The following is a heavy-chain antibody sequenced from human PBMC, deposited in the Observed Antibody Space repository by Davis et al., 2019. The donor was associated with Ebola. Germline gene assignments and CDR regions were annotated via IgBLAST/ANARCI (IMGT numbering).Heavy chain of an antibody. CDR3: ASQHGSGSYYLRY. CDR1: GFTFSSYW. V-gene: IGHV3-7*01. Sequence: GSLRLSCAASGFTFSSYWMSWVRQAPGKGLEWVANIKQDGSEKYYVDSVKGRFTISRDNAKNSLYLQMNSLRAEDTAVYYCASQHGSGSYYLRYWGQGTLVTVSS. CDR2: IKQDGSEK. D-gene: IGHD3-10*01. J-gene: IGHJ4*02.